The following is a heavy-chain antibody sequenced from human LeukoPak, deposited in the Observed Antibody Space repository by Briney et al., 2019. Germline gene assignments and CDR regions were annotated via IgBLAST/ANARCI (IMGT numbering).Heavy chain of an antibody. CDR3: AKDIGGGEYYYYGMDV. CDR2: ISSSGSTI. CDR1: GFTFSDYY. D-gene: IGHD4-17*01. V-gene: IGHV3-11*01. Sequence: GGSLRLSCAASGFTFSDYYMSWIRQAPGKGLEWVSYISSSGSTIYYADSVKGRFTISRDNSKNTLYLQMNSLRAEDTAVYYCAKDIGGGEYYYYGMDVWGQGTTVTVSS. J-gene: IGHJ6*02.